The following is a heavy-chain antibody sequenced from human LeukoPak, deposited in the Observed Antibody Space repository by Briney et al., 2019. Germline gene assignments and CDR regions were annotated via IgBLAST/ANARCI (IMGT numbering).Heavy chain of an antibody. Sequence: SETLSLTCAVYGGSFSGYYWSWIRQPPGKGLEWIGEINHSGSTNYNPSLKSRVTISVDTSKNQFSLKLSSVTAADTAVYYCARGIGIAAAGCWFDPWGQGTTVTVSS. CDR3: ARGIGIAAAGCWFDP. CDR1: GGSFSGYY. D-gene: IGHD6-13*01. J-gene: IGHJ5*01. CDR2: INHSGST. V-gene: IGHV4-34*01.